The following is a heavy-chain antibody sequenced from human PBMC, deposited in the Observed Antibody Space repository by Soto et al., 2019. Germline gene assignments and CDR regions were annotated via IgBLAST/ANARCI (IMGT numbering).Heavy chain of an antibody. CDR3: GKGRSYYYYYGVDV. D-gene: IGHD1-26*01. V-gene: IGHV4-30-4*01. CDR1: GGSISSGNYY. Sequence: SETLSLTCTVSGGSISSGNYYWSWIRQPPGKGLEWVGYIYYSGTTYYNPSLKSRITISADSSKNHFSLNLSSVTAADTAVYYCGKGRSYYYYYGVDVWGQGTTVT. J-gene: IGHJ6*02. CDR2: IYYSGTT.